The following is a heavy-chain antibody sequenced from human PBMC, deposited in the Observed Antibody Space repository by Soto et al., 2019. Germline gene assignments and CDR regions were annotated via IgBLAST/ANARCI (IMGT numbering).Heavy chain of an antibody. V-gene: IGHV1-2*02. CDR2: INPNSGGT. CDR1: GYTSTGYY. CDR3: ARDWVLRFLEWPPRGQ. D-gene: IGHD3-3*01. Sequence: GASVKVSCKASGYTSTGYYMHWVRQAPGQGLEWMGWINPNSGGTNYAQKFQGRVTMTRDTSISTAYMELSRLRSDDTAVYYCARDWVLRFLEWPPRGQWGQGTLVTVSS. J-gene: IGHJ4*02.